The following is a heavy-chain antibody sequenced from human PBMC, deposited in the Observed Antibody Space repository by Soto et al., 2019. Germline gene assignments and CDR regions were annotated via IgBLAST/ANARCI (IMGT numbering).Heavy chain of an antibody. D-gene: IGHD6-19*01. CDR3: ARVGAVEEFDY. J-gene: IGHJ4*02. CDR1: GGSISSYY. Sequence: XATLALTCTVSGGSISSYYVSWIRQPPGKGLEWIGYIYYSGSTNYNPSLKGRVTISVDTSKNQFSLKLSSVTAADPAVYYCARVGAVEEFDYWGQGTLVTVSS. V-gene: IGHV4-59*01. CDR2: IYYSGST.